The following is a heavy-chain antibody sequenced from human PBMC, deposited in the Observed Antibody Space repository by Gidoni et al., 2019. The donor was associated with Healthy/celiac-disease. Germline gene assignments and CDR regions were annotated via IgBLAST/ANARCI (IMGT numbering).Heavy chain of an antibody. D-gene: IGHD4-4*01. V-gene: IGHV4-31*03. J-gene: IGHJ3*02. CDR3: ARAPHGYSNYVDAFDI. CDR1: DGSISSGGYC. CDR2: IDYSGST. Sequence: QVQLQESGPGLAKPSQTLSLTCTVSDGSISSGGYCWSWIRQHPGKGLELIGYIDYSGSTYYNPSGKSRITISVDTSKNQFSLKLSSVTAADTAVCYCARAPHGYSNYVDAFDIWGQGTMVTVSS.